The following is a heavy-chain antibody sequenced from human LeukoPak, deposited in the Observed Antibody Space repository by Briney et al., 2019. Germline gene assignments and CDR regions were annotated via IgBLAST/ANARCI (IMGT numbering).Heavy chain of an antibody. J-gene: IGHJ6*02. CDR3: ARAITIFGVVSNYYYYGMDV. D-gene: IGHD3-3*01. CDR2: ISSSSSYI. Sequence: GGSLRLSCAASGFTFSSYSMNWVRQAPGKGLEWVSSISSSSSYIYYADSVKGRFTISRDNAKNSLYLQMNSLRAEDTAVYYCARAITIFGVVSNYYYYGMDVWGQGTTVTVSS. V-gene: IGHV3-21*01. CDR1: GFTFSSYS.